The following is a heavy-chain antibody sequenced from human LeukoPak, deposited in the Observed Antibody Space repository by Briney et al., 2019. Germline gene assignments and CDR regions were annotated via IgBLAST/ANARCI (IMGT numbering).Heavy chain of an antibody. J-gene: IGHJ4*02. Sequence: GRSLILSCAASGFTFSSYAMHWVRQAPGKWLEWVAVILYDGSNKYYADSVKGRFTISRDNSKNTLYLQMHSLRAEDTAVYYCARDPTSSSSWPYYFDYWGQGTLVTVSS. V-gene: IGHV3-30*04. D-gene: IGHD6-13*01. CDR1: GFTFSSYA. CDR2: ILYDGSNK. CDR3: ARDPTSSSSWPYYFDY.